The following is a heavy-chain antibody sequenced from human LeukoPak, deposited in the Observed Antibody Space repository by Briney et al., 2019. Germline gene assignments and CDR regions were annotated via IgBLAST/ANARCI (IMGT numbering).Heavy chain of an antibody. CDR2: ISAYNGNT. CDR3: ARDAEDIVVVPAAYYYGMDV. D-gene: IGHD2-2*01. CDR1: GYTFTSYG. J-gene: IGHJ6*02. Sequence: ASVKVSCKASGYTFTSYGISWVRQAPGQGLEWMGWISAYNGNTNYAQKFQGRVTMTTDTSTSTAYMELRSLRSDDTAVYYCARDAEDIVVVPAAYYYGMDVWGQGTTVTVSS. V-gene: IGHV1-18*01.